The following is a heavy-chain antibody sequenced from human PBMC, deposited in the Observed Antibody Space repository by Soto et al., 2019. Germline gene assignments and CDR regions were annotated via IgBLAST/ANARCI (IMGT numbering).Heavy chain of an antibody. J-gene: IGHJ2*01. CDR2: INPDSGAT. CDR1: GYTFTDYY. V-gene: IGHV1-2*02. Sequence: QVQLVQSGAEVKKPGASVKVSCKASGYTFTDYYMHWVRQAPGQGLEWMGWINPDSGATNYAQKFQGRVAMTRDTSISTACMELSRLRSDDTAVYYCARRYYDVLAGYPSFDLWGRGTLVTVSS. CDR3: ARRYYDVLAGYPSFDL. D-gene: IGHD3-9*01.